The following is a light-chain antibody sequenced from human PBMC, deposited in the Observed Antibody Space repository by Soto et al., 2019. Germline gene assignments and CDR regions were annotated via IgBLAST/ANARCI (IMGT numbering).Light chain of an antibody. V-gene: IGKV3-20*01. J-gene: IGKJ1*01. CDR1: QSVVSSY. Sequence: GEIATLSCRASQSVVSSYLSWYQLKPGQAPRVLIYGTSSRATGIPDRFSGSGSGTDLTLTISRLEPDDFALYYCQQYTTSSWTFGQGTKVDIK. CDR2: GTS. CDR3: QQYTTSSWT.